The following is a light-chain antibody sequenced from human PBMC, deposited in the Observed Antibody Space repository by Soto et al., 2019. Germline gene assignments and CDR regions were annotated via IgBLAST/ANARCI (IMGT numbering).Light chain of an antibody. J-gene: IGLJ2*01. V-gene: IGLV2-11*01. Sequence: QSALTQPRSVSGSPGQSVTISCTGTSSDVGAYNYVSWYQQHPDKAPKFMIYDVNKRPSGVPDRFSGSKSGNTASLTISGLQAEDEADYYCCSYAGRFTPVIFGGGTKLTVL. CDR1: SSDVGAYNY. CDR3: CSYAGRFTPVI. CDR2: DVN.